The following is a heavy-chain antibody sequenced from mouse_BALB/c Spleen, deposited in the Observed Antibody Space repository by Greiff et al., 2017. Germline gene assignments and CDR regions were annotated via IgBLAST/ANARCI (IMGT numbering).Heavy chain of an antibody. CDR2: ISDGGSYT. CDR1: GFTFSDYY. Sequence: EVQRVESGGGLVKPGGSLKLSCAASGFTFSDYYMYWVRQTPEKRLEWVATISDGGSYTYYPDSVKGRFTISRDNAKNTLYLQMSSLRSEDTAMYYCARLYYDSYYFDYWGQGTTLTVSS. CDR3: ARLYYDSYYFDY. J-gene: IGHJ2*01. V-gene: IGHV5-4*02. D-gene: IGHD2-4*01.